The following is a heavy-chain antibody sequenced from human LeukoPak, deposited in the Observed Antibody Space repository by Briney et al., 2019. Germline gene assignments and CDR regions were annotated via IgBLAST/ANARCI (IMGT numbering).Heavy chain of an antibody. J-gene: IGHJ5*02. CDR3: ARDRNDLTNWFDP. Sequence: ASVKVSCKASGYTLTGYYMHWVRQAPGQGLEWMGWINPNSGGTNYAQKFRGRVTMTRDTSIRTAYMELSRLRSDDTAVYYCARDRNDLTNWFDPWGQGTLVTVSS. V-gene: IGHV1-2*02. CDR1: GYTLTGYY. D-gene: IGHD2-21*02. CDR2: INPNSGGT.